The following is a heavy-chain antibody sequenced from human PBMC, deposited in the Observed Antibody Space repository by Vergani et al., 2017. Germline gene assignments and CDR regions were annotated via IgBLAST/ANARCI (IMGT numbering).Heavy chain of an antibody. CDR3: AGLYYGGNSASDY. V-gene: IGHV3-64*01. Sequence: EVQLVESGGGLVQPGGSLRLSCAASGFTFSSYAMHWVRQAPGKGLEYVSAISSNGGSTYYANSVKGRFTISRDNSKNTLYLQMGSLRAEDMAVYYCAGLYYGGNSASDYWGQGTLVTVSS. J-gene: IGHJ4*02. CDR1: GFTFSSYA. CDR2: ISSNGGST. D-gene: IGHD4-23*01.